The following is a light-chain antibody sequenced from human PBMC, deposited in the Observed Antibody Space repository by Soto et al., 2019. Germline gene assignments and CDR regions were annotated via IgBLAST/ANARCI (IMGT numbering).Light chain of an antibody. V-gene: IGKV3-15*01. CDR2: GAS. J-gene: IGKJ1*01. CDR3: QQYNNWPGT. CDR1: QSVSSN. Sequence: IVLTQSPGTLSLSRGEIATVSCRASQSVSSNLAWYQQKPGQAPRLLIYGASTRATGIPARFSGSGSGTEFTLTISSLQSEDFAVYYCQQYNNWPGTFGQGTKVDIK.